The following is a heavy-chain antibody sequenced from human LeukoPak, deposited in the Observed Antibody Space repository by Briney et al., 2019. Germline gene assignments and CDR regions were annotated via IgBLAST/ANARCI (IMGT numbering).Heavy chain of an antibody. CDR2: IASDGSST. CDR1: GFTFGSYW. J-gene: IGHJ4*02. V-gene: IGHV3-74*01. Sequence: GSLRLSCAASGFTFGSYWMNWVRQAPGKGLVWVSRIASDGSSTTYADSVKGRFSISRDNAKNTLYLQMNSLRVEDTAVYYCARGRPHGNDYWGQGTLVTVSS. D-gene: IGHD4-23*01. CDR3: ARGRPHGNDY.